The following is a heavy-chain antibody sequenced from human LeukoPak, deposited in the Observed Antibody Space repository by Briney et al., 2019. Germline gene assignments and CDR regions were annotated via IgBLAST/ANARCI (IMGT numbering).Heavy chain of an antibody. CDR3: TRDTFGARDS. Sequence: GVSLRLSCAASGFTFSNYFMHWVRQGPGRGLVWVSRINEDGSSTSYAESVRGRFTISRDNAKNTLYLQMNSLRAEDTAVYYCTRDTFGARDSWGQGTLVTVSS. J-gene: IGHJ4*02. CDR1: GFTFSNYF. D-gene: IGHD3-10*01. CDR2: INEDGSST. V-gene: IGHV3-74*01.